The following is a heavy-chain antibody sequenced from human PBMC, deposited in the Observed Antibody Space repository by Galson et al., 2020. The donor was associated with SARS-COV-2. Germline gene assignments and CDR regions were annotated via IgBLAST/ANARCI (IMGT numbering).Heavy chain of an antibody. D-gene: IGHD2-8*02. Sequence: SQTLSLTCAISGDSVSSNSAAWNWIRQSPSRGLEWLGRTYYRSTWYNDYAVSVKSRITINPDTSKNQFSLQLNSVTPEDTAVYYCARDRTSGGVLVNGYFDLWGRGTLVTVSS. J-gene: IGHJ2*01. CDR3: ARDRTSGGVLVNGYFDL. V-gene: IGHV6-1*01. CDR1: GDSVSSNSAA. CDR2: TYYRSTWYN.